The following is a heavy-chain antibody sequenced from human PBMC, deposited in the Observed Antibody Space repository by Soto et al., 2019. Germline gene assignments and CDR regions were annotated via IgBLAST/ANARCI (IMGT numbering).Heavy chain of an antibody. V-gene: IGHV1-2*04. D-gene: IGHD5-12*01. CDR3: ARESSGWLAKNWFDP. Sequence: GASVKVSCKASGYTFTGYYMHWVRQAPGQGLEWMGWINPNSGGTNYAQKFQGWVTMTRDTSISTAYMELSRLRSDDTAVYYCARESSGWLAKNWFDPWGQGTRVTVSS. CDR2: INPNSGGT. CDR1: GYTFTGYY. J-gene: IGHJ5*02.